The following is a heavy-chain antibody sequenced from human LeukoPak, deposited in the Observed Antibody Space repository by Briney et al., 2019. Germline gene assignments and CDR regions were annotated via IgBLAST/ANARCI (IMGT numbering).Heavy chain of an antibody. V-gene: IGHV3-7*01. CDR3: ARVFSSGLSIDP. J-gene: IGHJ5*02. CDR2: IKQDGSEK. CDR1: GFTFSSYW. D-gene: IGHD6-19*01. Sequence: PGGSMRLSCAASGFTFSSYWMSWVRQAPGKGLEWVANIKQDGSEKYYVDSVKGRFTISRGNAKNSLYLQMNSLRAEDTAVYYCARVFSSGLSIDPWGQGTLVTVSS.